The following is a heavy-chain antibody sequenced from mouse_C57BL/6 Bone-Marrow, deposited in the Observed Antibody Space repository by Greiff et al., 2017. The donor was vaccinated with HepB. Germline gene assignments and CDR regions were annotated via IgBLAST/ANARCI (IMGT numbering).Heavy chain of an antibody. CDR3: ARRGLYLCTFYWYFDV. J-gene: IGHJ1*03. D-gene: IGHD2-1*01. Sequence: EVHLVESGGGLVQPGGSLKLSCAASGFTFSDYYMYWVRQTPEKRLEWVAYISNGGGSTYYPDTVKGRFTISRDNAKNTLYLQMSRLKSEDTAMYYCARRGLYLCTFYWYFDVWGTGTTVTVSS. CDR1: GFTFSDYY. CDR2: ISNGGGST. V-gene: IGHV5-12*01.